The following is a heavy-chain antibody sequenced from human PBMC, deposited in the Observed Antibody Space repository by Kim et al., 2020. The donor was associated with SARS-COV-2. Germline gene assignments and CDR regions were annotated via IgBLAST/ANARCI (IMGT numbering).Heavy chain of an antibody. CDR2: MNPNSGNT. J-gene: IGHJ6*03. CDR3: ARGYYYDSSGYYYYYYYMDV. V-gene: IGHV1-8*01. CDR1: GYTFTSYD. Sequence: ASVKVSCKASGYTFTSYDINWVRQATGQGLEWMGWMNPNSGNTGYAQKFQGRVTMTRNTSISTAYMELSSLRSEDTAVYYSARGYYYDSSGYYYYYYYMDVWGKGTTVTVSS. D-gene: IGHD3-22*01.